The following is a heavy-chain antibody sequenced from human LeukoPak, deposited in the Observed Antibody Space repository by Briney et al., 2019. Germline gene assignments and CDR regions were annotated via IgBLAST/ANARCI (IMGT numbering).Heavy chain of an antibody. V-gene: IGHV3-7*01. CDR3: ANQAYSQFDY. Sequence: HPGGSLILSCVASGFAFSSYWMSWVRPAPGKGLELVANISPDGSAEDYVDSVRGRFAISRDNAKRSLYLQMNSLSPEDTAVYYCANQAYSQFDYWGQGTLVSVSS. CDR2: ISPDGSAE. J-gene: IGHJ4*02. D-gene: IGHD4-11*01. CDR1: GFAFSSYW.